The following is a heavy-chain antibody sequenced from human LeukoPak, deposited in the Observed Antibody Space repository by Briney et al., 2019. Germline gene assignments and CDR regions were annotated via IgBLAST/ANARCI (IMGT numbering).Heavy chain of an antibody. CDR3: ASHRVVRGVFDP. D-gene: IGHD3-10*01. J-gene: IGHJ5*02. V-gene: IGHV3-74*01. CDR1: GFTFSTYW. CDR2: INSDGSSA. Sequence: GGSLRLSCAASGFTFSTYWMHCVRQAPGKGLLWVSRINSDGSSATYADSVKGRFNISRDNAKNTLYLQMNSLRAEDTAVYYCASHRVVRGVFDPWGQGTLVTVSS.